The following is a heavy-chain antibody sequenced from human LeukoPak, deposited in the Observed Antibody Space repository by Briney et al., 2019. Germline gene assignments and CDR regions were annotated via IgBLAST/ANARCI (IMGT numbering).Heavy chain of an antibody. CDR1: GGSISSSSYY. J-gene: IGHJ1*01. Sequence: SETLSLTCTVSGGSISSSSYYWGWIRQPPGKGLEWIGSIFYSGSTYYNPSLKSRVTISVDTSKNRFSLRLNSVTAADTAVYYCARDPYSSSGHWGQGTLVTVSS. CDR2: IFYSGST. CDR3: ARDPYSSSGH. D-gene: IGHD6-6*01. V-gene: IGHV4-39*07.